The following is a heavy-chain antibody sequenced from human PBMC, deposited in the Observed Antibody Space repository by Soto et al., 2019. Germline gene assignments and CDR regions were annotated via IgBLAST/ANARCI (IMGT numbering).Heavy chain of an antibody. CDR3: ARPLGGGNWFDP. J-gene: IGHJ5*02. CDR1: GGSISSSSYY. Sequence: QLQLQESGPGLVKPSETLSLTCTVSGGSISSSSYYWGWIRQPPGKGLEWIGNIYYSGSTYYNPSLKSRVTISVDTSKNQFSLKLSSVTAADTAVYYCARPLGGGNWFDPWGQGTLVTVSS. CDR2: IYYSGST. D-gene: IGHD3-16*01. V-gene: IGHV4-39*01.